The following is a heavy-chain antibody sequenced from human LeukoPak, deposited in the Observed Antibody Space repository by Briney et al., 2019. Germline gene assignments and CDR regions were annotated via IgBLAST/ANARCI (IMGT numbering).Heavy chain of an antibody. CDR1: GFSFGGYG. CDR2: ICYNGKNK. CDR3: ARDLGGCTNGLCSYYFDY. J-gene: IGHJ4*02. D-gene: IGHD2-8*01. V-gene: IGHV3-33*01. Sequence: PGTSLRLSCVASGFSFGGYGMNWVRQAPGKGLEWVAVICYNGKNKYYSDSVRGRFTISRDTSKNTLYLQMNRLRAEDTAVYYCARDLGGCTNGLCSYYFDYWGQGTLVTVSS.